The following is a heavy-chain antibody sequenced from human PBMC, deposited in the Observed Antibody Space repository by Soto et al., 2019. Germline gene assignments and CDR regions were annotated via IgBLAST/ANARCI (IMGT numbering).Heavy chain of an antibody. J-gene: IGHJ4*02. CDR1: GFTFSVYG. D-gene: IGHD2-15*01. Sequence: PGGALRLSCAASGFTFSVYGMHSARQAPGKGLEWVAAISYNGGDKYYADYVKGRFTISRDNSKNTLYLQMSSLRPEDTAVYYCAGGQSYFDYCGQGTLVTGSS. V-gene: IGHV3-30*03. CDR3: AGGQSYFDY. CDR2: ISYNGGDK.